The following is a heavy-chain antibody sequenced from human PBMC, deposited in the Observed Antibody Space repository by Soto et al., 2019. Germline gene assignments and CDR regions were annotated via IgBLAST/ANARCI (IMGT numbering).Heavy chain of an antibody. CDR1: GFTFSAHY. V-gene: IGHV3-72*01. J-gene: IGHJ4*02. CDR3: ASRLGYCSTTSCHHYYFDF. CDR2: TRNKANSYTT. D-gene: IGHD2-2*03. Sequence: EVQLVESGGGLVQPGGSLRLSCAASGFTFSAHYMDWVRQAPGKGLEWVGRTRNKANSYTTEYAAPVKGRFTISRDDSERSLYLQMNSLKTEDTAVYFCASRLGYCSTTSCHHYYFDFWGQGSLVTLSS.